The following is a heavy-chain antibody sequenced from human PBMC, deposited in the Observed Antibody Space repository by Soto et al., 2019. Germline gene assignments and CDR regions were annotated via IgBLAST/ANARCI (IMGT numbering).Heavy chain of an antibody. CDR3: ARGAAVGVDYGLDV. CDR1: GGSISTYY. D-gene: IGHD6-13*01. V-gene: IGHV4-4*07. CDR2: IYRSGGT. Sequence: LSLTCRVSGGSISTYYWSWIRQPAGKGLEWIGRIYRSGGTNFNPSLMSRVSMSVDTSKNQFSLKLSSVVAADTAVYYCARGAAVGVDYGLDVWGQGTTVTVSS. J-gene: IGHJ6*02.